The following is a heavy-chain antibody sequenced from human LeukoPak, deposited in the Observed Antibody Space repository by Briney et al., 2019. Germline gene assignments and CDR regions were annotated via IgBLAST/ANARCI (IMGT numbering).Heavy chain of an antibody. J-gene: IGHJ3*02. CDR2: IYHSGST. D-gene: IGHD1-26*01. V-gene: IGHV4-30-2*01. CDR1: GGSISSGGYS. Sequence: SQTLSLTCAVSGGSISSGGYSWSWIRQPPGKGLEWIGYIYHSGSTYYNLSLKSRVTISVDRSKNQFSLKLSSVTAADTAVYYCARGLGSLLGGHAFDIWGQGTMVTVSS. CDR3: ARGLGSLLGGHAFDI.